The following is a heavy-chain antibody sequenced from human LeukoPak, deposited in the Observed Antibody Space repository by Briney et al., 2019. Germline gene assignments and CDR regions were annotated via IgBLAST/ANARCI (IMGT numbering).Heavy chain of an antibody. CDR2: IIPILGIA. V-gene: IGHV1-69*04. Sequence: GASVKVSCKASGGTFSSYAISWVRQAPGQGLEWMGRIIPILGIANYAQKFQGRVTITADKSTSTAYMELSSLRSADTAVYYCARESSGEGSGSYYNGFDYWGQGTLVTVSS. CDR1: GGTFSSYA. CDR3: ARESSGEGSGSYYNGFDY. D-gene: IGHD3-10*01. J-gene: IGHJ4*02.